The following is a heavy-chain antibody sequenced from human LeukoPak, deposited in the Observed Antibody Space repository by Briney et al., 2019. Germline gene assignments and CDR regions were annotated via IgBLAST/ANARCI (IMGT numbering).Heavy chain of an antibody. Sequence: GASVKVSCKASGYTFTSYDINWVRQATGQGLEWMGWMNPNSGNTGYAQKFQGRVTMTRNTSISTAYMELSSLRSEGTAVYYCARGGSGWYKDYYYYYYMDVWGKGTTVTISS. D-gene: IGHD6-19*01. V-gene: IGHV1-8*01. CDR1: GYTFTSYD. J-gene: IGHJ6*03. CDR2: MNPNSGNT. CDR3: ARGGSGWYKDYYYYYYMDV.